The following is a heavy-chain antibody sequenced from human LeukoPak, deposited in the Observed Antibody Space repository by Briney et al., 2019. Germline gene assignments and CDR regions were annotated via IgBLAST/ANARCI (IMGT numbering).Heavy chain of an antibody. Sequence: GGSLRLSCAASGFTVSSNYMSWVRQAPGKGLEWVSVIYSGGSTYYADSVKGRFTISRDNSKNTLYLQMNSLRAEDTAVYYCARDQRDDYDFWSRTTNYGMDVWGQGTTVTVSS. J-gene: IGHJ6*02. CDR3: ARDQRDDYDFWSRTTNYGMDV. D-gene: IGHD3-3*01. CDR1: GFTVSSNY. V-gene: IGHV3-66*01. CDR2: IYSGGST.